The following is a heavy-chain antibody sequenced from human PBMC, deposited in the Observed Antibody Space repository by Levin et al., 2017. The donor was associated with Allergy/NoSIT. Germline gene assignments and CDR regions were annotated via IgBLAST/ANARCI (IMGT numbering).Heavy chain of an antibody. CDR2: TSYDGRFK. J-gene: IGHJ4*02. Sequence: GGSLRLSCAASGFTFSTSAMQWVRQAPGKGLEWVAVTSYDGRFKYHADSVKGRFTISRDNSKNTLYLQMNSLRDEDTAVYYCARLIGGGDWTITYWGQGTLVTVSS. CDR1: GFTFSTSA. D-gene: IGHD2-21*02. V-gene: IGHV3-30*04. CDR3: ARLIGGGDWTITY.